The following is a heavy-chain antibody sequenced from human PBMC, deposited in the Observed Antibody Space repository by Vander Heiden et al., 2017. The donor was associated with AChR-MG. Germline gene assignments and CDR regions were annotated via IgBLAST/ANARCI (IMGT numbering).Heavy chain of an antibody. V-gene: IGHV1-69*06. D-gene: IGHD2-21*02. CDR3: AVIPCVVTVLCSHWYFDL. J-gene: IGHJ2*01. Sequence: QVQLVQSGAEVKKPGSSVKVSCKASGGTFSSYAISWVRQAPGQGLEWMGGIIPIFGTANYAQKFQGRVTITADKSTSTAYMELSSLRSEDTAVYYCAVIPCVVTVLCSHWYFDLWGRGTLVTVSS. CDR2: IIPIFGTA. CDR1: GGTFSSYA.